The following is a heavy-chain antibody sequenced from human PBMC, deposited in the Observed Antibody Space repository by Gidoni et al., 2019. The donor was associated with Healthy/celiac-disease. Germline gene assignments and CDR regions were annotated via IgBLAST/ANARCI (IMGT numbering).Heavy chain of an antibody. V-gene: IGHV3-21*01. CDR3: AREGADYCSSTSCHIT. Sequence: EVQLVESGGGLVKPGGSLSLSCAPAGFTFSRYSMNWVRQAPGKGLEWAPSISSSSSYIYYADSVKGRFTISRDNAKNSLELQMNSLRAEDTAVYYCAREGADYCSSTSCHITWGQGTLVTVSS. J-gene: IGHJ5*02. CDR2: ISSSSSYI. CDR1: GFTFSRYS. D-gene: IGHD2-2*02.